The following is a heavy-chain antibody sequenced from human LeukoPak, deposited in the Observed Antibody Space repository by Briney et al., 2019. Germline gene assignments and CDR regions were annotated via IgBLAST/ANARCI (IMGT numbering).Heavy chain of an antibody. J-gene: IGHJ1*01. CDR3: TTVWVVEATLAGYFQH. V-gene: IGHV1-8*03. D-gene: IGHD1-26*01. CDR2: MNPNSGNT. Sequence: ASVKVSCKASGYTFTSYDINWVRQATGQGLEWMGWMNPNSGNTGYAQKFQGRVTITRNTSISTAYMELSSLRSEDTAVYYCTTVWVVEATLAGYFQHWGQGTLVTVSS. CDR1: GYTFTSYD.